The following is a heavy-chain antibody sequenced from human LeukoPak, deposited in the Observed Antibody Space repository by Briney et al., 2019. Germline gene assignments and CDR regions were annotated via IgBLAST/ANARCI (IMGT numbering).Heavy chain of an antibody. CDR3: ARVSFQWPVDGVDV. J-gene: IGHJ6*02. CDR1: GFTVSSNY. Sequence: GGSLRLSCAASGFTVSSNYMSWVRQAPGKGLEWVSVIYSGGSTYYADSVKGRFTISRHNSKNTLYLQMNSLRAEDTAVYYCARVSFQWPVDGVDVWGQGTTVTVSS. CDR2: IYSGGST. D-gene: IGHD6-19*01. V-gene: IGHV3-53*04.